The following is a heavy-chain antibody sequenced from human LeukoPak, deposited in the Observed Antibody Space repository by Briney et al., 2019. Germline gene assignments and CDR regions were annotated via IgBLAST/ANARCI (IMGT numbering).Heavy chain of an antibody. CDR1: GFTFSSYW. D-gene: IGHD6-13*01. V-gene: IGHV3-74*01. CDR2: INTDGSST. J-gene: IGHJ4*02. Sequence: PGGSLRLSCAASGFTFSSYWMHWVRQAPGKGLVWVSRINTDGSSTSYADSVKGRFTISRDNAKNTLYLQMNSLRAEDTAVYYCARGWYSSSWRAFDCWGQGTLVTVSS. CDR3: ARGWYSSSWRAFDC.